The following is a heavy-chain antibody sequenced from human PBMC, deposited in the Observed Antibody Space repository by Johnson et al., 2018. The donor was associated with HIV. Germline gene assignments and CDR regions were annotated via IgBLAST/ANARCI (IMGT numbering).Heavy chain of an antibody. CDR2: ISASGGST. Sequence: VQLVESGEGLVQPGGSLRLSCVASGFTFSSYAMSWVRQAPGKGLEWVSGISASGGSTYYADSVKGRFTISRDNSKNTLYLQMNSLRAEDTAVYYCAKDLAPSGYVVDAFDLWGQGTMVTVSS. V-gene: IGHV3-23*04. CDR3: AKDLAPSGYVVDAFDL. J-gene: IGHJ3*01. CDR1: GFTFSSYA. D-gene: IGHD5-12*01.